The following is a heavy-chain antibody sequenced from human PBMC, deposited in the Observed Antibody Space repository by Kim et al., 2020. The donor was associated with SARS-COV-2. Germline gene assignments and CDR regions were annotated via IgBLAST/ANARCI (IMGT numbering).Heavy chain of an antibody. Sequence: SETLSLTCTVSGGSISSSSYYWGWIRQPPGKGLEWIGSIYYSGSTYYNPSLKSRVTISVDTSKNQFSLKLSSVTAADTAVYYCARHVTVHIHIVVVIATTFDYWGPGTLVTVSS. J-gene: IGHJ4*02. CDR2: IYYSGST. D-gene: IGHD2-21*01. V-gene: IGHV4-39*01. CDR1: GGSISSSSYY. CDR3: ARHVTVHIHIVVVIATTFDY.